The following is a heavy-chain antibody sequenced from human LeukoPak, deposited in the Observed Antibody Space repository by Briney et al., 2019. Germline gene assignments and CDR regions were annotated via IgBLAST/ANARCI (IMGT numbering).Heavy chain of an antibody. CDR3: ARRVVAGISFDP. V-gene: IGHV4-39*01. J-gene: IGHJ5*02. CDR1: GGSISSSSYY. CDR2: IYYSGST. Sequence: SETLSLTCTVSGGSISSSSYYWGWIRQPPGKGLGWIGSIYYSGSTYYNPSLKSRVTISVDTSKNQFSLKLSSVTAADTAVYYCARRVVAGISFDPWGQGTLATVSS. D-gene: IGHD6-19*01.